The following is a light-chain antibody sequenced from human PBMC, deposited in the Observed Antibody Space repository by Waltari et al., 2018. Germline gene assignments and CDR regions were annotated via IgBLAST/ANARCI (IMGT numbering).Light chain of an antibody. J-gene: IGLJ3*02. Sequence: QAVLTQPASLSASPGASASLTCTLRSGIDVDTYKIYWYQQRPGSPPQFLLKYKPDSGVQLGSGVPSRFSASRDTSANVNLLLISGLQSEDEADYYCMILYNNAVVFGGGTNLTVL. V-gene: IGLV5-45*01. CDR2: YKPDSGV. CDR1: SGIDVDTYK. CDR3: MILYNNAVV.